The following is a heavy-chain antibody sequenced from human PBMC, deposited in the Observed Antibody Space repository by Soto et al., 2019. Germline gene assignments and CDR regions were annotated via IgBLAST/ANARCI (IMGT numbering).Heavy chain of an antibody. Sequence: EVQLVESGGGLVQPGGSLRLSCAASGFTFSSYWMHWVRQAPGKGLVWVSRINSDGSSTYYADSVKGRFTISRDNAKNTLYLHINAVGAEDTAVYYCERACGYWRQGTLVTFSS. CDR3: ERACGY. J-gene: IGHJ4*02. CDR1: GFTFSSYW. V-gene: IGHV3-74*01. CDR2: INSDGSST.